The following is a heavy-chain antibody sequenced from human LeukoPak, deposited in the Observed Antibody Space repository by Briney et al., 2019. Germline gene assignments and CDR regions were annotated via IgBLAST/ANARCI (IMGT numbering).Heavy chain of an antibody. CDR1: GGSISSSSYY. D-gene: IGHD6-13*01. J-gene: IGHJ4*02. V-gene: IGHV4-39*01. Sequence: KPSETLSLTCTVSGGSISSSSYYWGWIRQPPGKGLEWIGSIYCSGSTYYNPSLKSRVTIFVGTPKNQFSLKLTSVTAADTAVYYCARQNQQLVTIDYWGQGTLVTVSS. CDR3: ARQNQQLVTIDY. CDR2: IYCSGST.